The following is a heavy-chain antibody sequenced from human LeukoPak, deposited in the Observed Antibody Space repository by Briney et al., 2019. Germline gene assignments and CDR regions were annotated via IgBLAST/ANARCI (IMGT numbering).Heavy chain of an antibody. D-gene: IGHD6-6*01. Sequence: SQTLSLTCTVSGGSISSYYWSWIRHPPGKGLEWXXXIYYSGSTNYNPSLKSRVTISVDTSKNQFSLKLSSVTAADTAVYYCARLEYSSSSGPFDYWGQGTLVTVSS. CDR1: GGSISSYY. CDR2: IYYSGST. J-gene: IGHJ4*02. CDR3: ARLEYSSSSGPFDY. V-gene: IGHV4-59*01.